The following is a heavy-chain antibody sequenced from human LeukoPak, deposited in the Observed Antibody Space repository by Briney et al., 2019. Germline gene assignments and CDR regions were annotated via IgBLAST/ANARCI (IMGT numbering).Heavy chain of an antibody. D-gene: IGHD3-10*01. J-gene: IGHJ4*02. Sequence: GASVKVSCKASGYTFTGYYMHWVRQAPGQGLEWMGWINPNSGGTNYAQKFQGRVTMTRDTSISTAYMELSRLRSDDTAVYYCARDDEYYYGSGSYYNGLFDYWGQGTLVTVSS. CDR3: ARDDEYYYGSGSYYNGLFDY. CDR2: INPNSGGT. CDR1: GYTFTGYY. V-gene: IGHV1-2*02.